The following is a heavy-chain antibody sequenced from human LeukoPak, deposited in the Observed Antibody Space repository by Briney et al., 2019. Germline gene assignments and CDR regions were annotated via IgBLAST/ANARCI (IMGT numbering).Heavy chain of an antibody. CDR2: ISGSGGST. V-gene: IGHV3-23*01. Sequence: GGSLRLSCAASGFTFSSYAMSWVRQAPGKGLEWVSAISGSGGSTYYADSVKGRFTISRDNAKNSLYLQMNSLRDEDTAVYYCARGYRGYCSGGSCRNWFDPWGQGTLVTVSS. CDR3: ARGYRGYCSGGSCRNWFDP. D-gene: IGHD2-15*01. J-gene: IGHJ5*02. CDR1: GFTFSSYA.